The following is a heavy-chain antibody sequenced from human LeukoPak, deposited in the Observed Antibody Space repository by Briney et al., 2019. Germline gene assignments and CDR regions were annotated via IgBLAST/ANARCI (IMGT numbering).Heavy chain of an antibody. D-gene: IGHD1-26*01. CDR3: ARLVGAATDPFDY. J-gene: IGHJ4*02. CDR1: GGSISSSPYY. Sequence: PSETLSLTCSVSGGSISSSPYYWGWTRQPPGKGLEWIGTIYYSGTTYYNPSLKSRVTISVDTSKNQFSLKLSSVTAADTAVYYCARLVGAATDPFDYWGQGTLVTVSS. V-gene: IGHV4-39*01. CDR2: IYYSGTT.